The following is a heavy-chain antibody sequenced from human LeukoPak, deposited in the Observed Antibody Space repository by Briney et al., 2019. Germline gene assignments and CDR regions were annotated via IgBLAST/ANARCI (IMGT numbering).Heavy chain of an antibody. J-gene: IGHJ4*02. CDR2: FDPEDGET. CDR1: GYTLTDLS. Sequence: ASVKVSCTVSGYTLTDLSMHWVRQAPGKGLEWMGGFDPEDGETIYAQKFQGRVTITEDTSTDTAYMELSSLRSEDTGVYYCATDPINYCSSTSCPFAYWGRGTLVTVSS. V-gene: IGHV1-24*01. D-gene: IGHD2-2*01. CDR3: ATDPINYCSSTSCPFAY.